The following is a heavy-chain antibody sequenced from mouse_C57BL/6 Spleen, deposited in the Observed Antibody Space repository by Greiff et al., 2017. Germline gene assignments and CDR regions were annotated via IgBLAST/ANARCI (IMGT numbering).Heavy chain of an antibody. CDR1: GFSLTSYG. CDR2: IWSDGST. Sequence: VQLQQSGPGLVAPSQSLSITCTVSGFSLTSYGVHWVRQPPGKGLEWLVVIWSDGSTTYNSALKSRLSISKDNSKSQVFLKMNSLQTDDTAMYYCARHRDYYGSPYYAMDYWGQGTSVTVSS. J-gene: IGHJ4*01. CDR3: ARHRDYYGSPYYAMDY. D-gene: IGHD1-1*01. V-gene: IGHV2-6-1*01.